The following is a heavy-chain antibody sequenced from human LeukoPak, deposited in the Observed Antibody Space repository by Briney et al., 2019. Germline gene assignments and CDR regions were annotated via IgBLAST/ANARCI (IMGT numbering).Heavy chain of an antibody. CDR1: GYTFTGYY. D-gene: IGHD6-6*01. CDR3: ARAGIAARPNYFDY. J-gene: IGHJ4*02. Sequence: ASVKVSCKASGYTFTGYYMHWVRQAPGQGLEWMGWINPNSGGTNYAQKFQGRVTMTRDTSISTAYMELSRLRSDDTAVYYCARAGIAARPNYFDYWGQGTLVTVSS. CDR2: INPNSGGT. V-gene: IGHV1-2*02.